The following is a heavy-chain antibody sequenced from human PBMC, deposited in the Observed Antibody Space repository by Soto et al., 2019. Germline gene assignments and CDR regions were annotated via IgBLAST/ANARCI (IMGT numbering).Heavy chain of an antibody. J-gene: IGHJ5*02. CDR3: ARERGSSSSLSYNWFDP. D-gene: IGHD6-6*01. V-gene: IGHV1-46*01. Sequence: GASVKVSCKASGYTFTSYYMHWVRQAPGQGLEWMGIINPSGGSTSYAQKFQGRVTMTRDTSTSTVYMELSSLRSEDTAVYYCARERGSSSSLSYNWFDPWGQGALVTVSS. CDR2: INPSGGST. CDR1: GYTFTSYY.